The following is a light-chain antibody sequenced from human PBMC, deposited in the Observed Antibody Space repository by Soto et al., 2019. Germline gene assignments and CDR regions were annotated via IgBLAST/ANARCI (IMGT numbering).Light chain of an antibody. V-gene: IGKV3-15*01. J-gene: IGKJ2*01. CDR3: HQYNNSPPDT. CDR2: AAS. Sequence: EIVMTQSPATLSVSPGETATLSCRASQTLRNNLAWYQQKPGQAPRLLIYAASTRATGIPARFSGSGSGTESTLTISNLQSEDFAVYFCHQYNNSPPDTFGQGTKLEIK. CDR1: QTLRNN.